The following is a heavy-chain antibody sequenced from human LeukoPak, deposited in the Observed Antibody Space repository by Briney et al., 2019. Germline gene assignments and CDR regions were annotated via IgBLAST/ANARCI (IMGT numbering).Heavy chain of an antibody. CDR2: INPSGGST. D-gene: IGHD6-13*01. CDR1: GYTFTSYY. J-gene: IGHJ4*02. Sequence: ASVKVSCKASGYTFTSYYMHWVRQAPGQGLEWMGIINPSGGSTSYAQKFQGRVTMTGDTSTSTVYMELSSLRSEDTAVYYCARVGAGGIRSIAAARLAFDYWGQGTLVTVSS. V-gene: IGHV1-46*01. CDR3: ARVGAGGIRSIAAARLAFDY.